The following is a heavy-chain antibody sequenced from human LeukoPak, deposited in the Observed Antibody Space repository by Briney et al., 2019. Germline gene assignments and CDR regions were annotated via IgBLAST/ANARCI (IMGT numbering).Heavy chain of an antibody. Sequence: SVKVSCKASGYTFTNYGISWVRQAPGQGLEWMGGIIPVFGTSNYAQKFQGRVTITADESTRTAYMELSSLRSEDTAVYYCARVTGGRYCSTTSCYMRGWFDPWGQGTLVTVSS. D-gene: IGHD2-2*02. V-gene: IGHV1-69*13. CDR3: ARVTGGRYCSTTSCYMRGWFDP. CDR2: IIPVFGTS. CDR1: GYTFTNYG. J-gene: IGHJ5*02.